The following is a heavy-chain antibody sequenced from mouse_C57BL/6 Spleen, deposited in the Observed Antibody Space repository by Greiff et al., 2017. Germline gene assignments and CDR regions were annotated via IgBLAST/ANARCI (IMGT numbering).Heavy chain of an antibody. CDR2: INYDGSST. Sequence: EVKLMESEGGLVQPGSSMKLSCTASGFTFSDYYMAWVRQVPEKGLEWVANINYDGSSTYYLDSLKSRFIISRDNAKNILYLQMSSLKSEDTATYYCARDMGSSYYFDYWGQGTTLTVSS. J-gene: IGHJ2*01. V-gene: IGHV5-16*01. CDR3: ARDMGSSYYFDY. CDR1: GFTFSDYY. D-gene: IGHD1-1*01.